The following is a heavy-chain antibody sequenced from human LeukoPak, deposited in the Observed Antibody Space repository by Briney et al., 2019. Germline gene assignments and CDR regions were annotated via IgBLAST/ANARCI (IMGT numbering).Heavy chain of an antibody. Sequence: GESLKISCKGSGYSFTDYWIGWVRQMPGKGLEWMGIIYPGDSDTRYSPSFQGQVTISADKSISTAYLQWSSLKASDTAMYYCATYYYDSSGYSNNWFDPWGQGTLVTVSS. V-gene: IGHV5-51*01. CDR3: ATYYYDSSGYSNNWFDP. CDR1: GYSFTDYW. J-gene: IGHJ5*02. CDR2: IYPGDSDT. D-gene: IGHD3-22*01.